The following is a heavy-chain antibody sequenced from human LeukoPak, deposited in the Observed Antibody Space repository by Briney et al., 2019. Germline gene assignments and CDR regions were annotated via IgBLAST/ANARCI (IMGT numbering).Heavy chain of an antibody. CDR2: IYYSGST. CDR3: ARHPGITMIVVADAFDI. J-gene: IGHJ3*02. D-gene: IGHD3-22*01. V-gene: IGHV4-59*08. Sequence: SETLSLTCTVSGGSISSYYWSWIRQPPWKGLEWIGYIYYSGSTNYNPSLKSRVTISVDTSKNQFSLKLSSVTAADTAVYYCARHPGITMIVVADAFDIWGQGTMVTVSS. CDR1: GGSISSYY.